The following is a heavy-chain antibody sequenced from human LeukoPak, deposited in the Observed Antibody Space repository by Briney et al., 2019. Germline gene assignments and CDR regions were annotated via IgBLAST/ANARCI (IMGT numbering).Heavy chain of an antibody. CDR3: ARGAYGEDDS. CDR2: SAGADST. V-gene: IGHV3-23*01. J-gene: IGHJ5*01. CDR1: AFTFSSYS. Sequence: GGSLRLSCAASAFTFSSYSISWVRQAPGKRLEWVSASAGADSTYYADSVQGRFTISRDNSKNTLYLQMSGLRAEDTAVYFCARGAYGEDDSWGQGTLVTVSS. D-gene: IGHD4-17*01.